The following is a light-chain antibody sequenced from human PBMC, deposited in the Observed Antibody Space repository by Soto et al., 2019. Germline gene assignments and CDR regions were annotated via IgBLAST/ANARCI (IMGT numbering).Light chain of an antibody. CDR2: EVN. CDR3: SSYAGRNNVI. V-gene: IGLV2-8*01. J-gene: IGLJ2*01. Sequence: QSVLTQPPSASGSPGQSVTISCTGTSSDISKYNYVSWYQQHPGKAPKLLIYEVNKRPSEVPERFSGSKSANTASLTVSGLQAEDEADYYCSSYAGRNNVIFGGGTKLPVL. CDR1: SSDISKYNY.